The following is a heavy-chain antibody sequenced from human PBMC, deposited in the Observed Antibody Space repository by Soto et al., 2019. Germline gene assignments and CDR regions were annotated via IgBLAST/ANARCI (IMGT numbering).Heavy chain of an antibody. CDR2: IYHSGST. Sequence: QVQLQESGPGLVKPSGTLSLTCAVSGGAISSSNWWSWVRQPPGKGLEWIGEIYHSGSTNYNPSLKRRGTISVDKPTNQFSMTLSSVTAADTAVYYCARVSGSYYYGMDVWGQGTTVTVSS. V-gene: IGHV4-4*02. CDR1: GGAISSSNW. J-gene: IGHJ6*02. CDR3: ARVSGSYYYGMDV. D-gene: IGHD1-26*01.